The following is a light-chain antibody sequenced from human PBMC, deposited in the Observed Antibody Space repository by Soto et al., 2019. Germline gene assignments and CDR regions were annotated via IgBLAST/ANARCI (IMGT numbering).Light chain of an antibody. V-gene: IGKV1-5*03. J-gene: IGKJ1*01. CDR2: EAS. CDR1: QSISNW. Sequence: DIQMTQSPSTLSASVGDRVTITFRASQSISNWLAWYQQKPVKAPKLLIYEASSLKSGVPSRFSGSGSGTEFTLTISSLQPDDFATYYCQHYNSYSEAFGQGTKVDI. CDR3: QHYNSYSEA.